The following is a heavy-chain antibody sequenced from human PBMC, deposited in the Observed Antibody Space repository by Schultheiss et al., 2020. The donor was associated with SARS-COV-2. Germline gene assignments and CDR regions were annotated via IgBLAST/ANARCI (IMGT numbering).Heavy chain of an antibody. Sequence: GESLKISCAASGFTFSNYAMSWVRQAPGKGLEWVSAISGSGGSTYYADSVKGRFTISRDNSKNTLYLQMNSLRAEDTAVYYCAKRLVSPNNYYMDVWGKGTTVTVSS. D-gene: IGHD4-23*01. J-gene: IGHJ6*03. CDR1: GFTFSNYA. CDR2: ISGSGGST. CDR3: AKRLVSPNNYYMDV. V-gene: IGHV3-23*01.